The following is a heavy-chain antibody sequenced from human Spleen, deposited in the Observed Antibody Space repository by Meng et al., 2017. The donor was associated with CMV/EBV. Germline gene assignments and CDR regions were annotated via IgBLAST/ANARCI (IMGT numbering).Heavy chain of an antibody. D-gene: IGHD2-2*01. Sequence: GESLKISCAASGFTFSSYWMSWVRQAPGKGLEWVAFIRYDGSNKYYADSVKGRFTISRDNSKNTLYLQMNSLRAEDTAVYYCAKGDVYQLPHPDVWGQGTTVTVSS. CDR1: GFTFSSYW. J-gene: IGHJ6*02. CDR3: AKGDVYQLPHPDV. CDR2: IRYDGSNK. V-gene: IGHV3-30*02.